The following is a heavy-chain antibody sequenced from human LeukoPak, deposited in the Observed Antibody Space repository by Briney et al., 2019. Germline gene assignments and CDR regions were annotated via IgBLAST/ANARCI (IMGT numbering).Heavy chain of an antibody. CDR3: AAPHYGGSGAYHYYFYYGMDV. D-gene: IGHD3-10*01. J-gene: IGHJ6*02. CDR1: GFTFSSYA. Sequence: PGGSLRLSCAASGFTFSSYAMSWVRQAPGKGLEWVAVISFDGENEYYADSVKGRFTISRDNSKNTLYLQMNSLRVGDTAVYYCAAPHYGGSGAYHYYFYYGMDVWGQGTAVTVSS. V-gene: IGHV3-30*03. CDR2: ISFDGENE.